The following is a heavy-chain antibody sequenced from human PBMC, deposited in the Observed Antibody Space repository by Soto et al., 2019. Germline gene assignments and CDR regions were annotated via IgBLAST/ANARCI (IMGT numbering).Heavy chain of an antibody. J-gene: IGHJ5*02. Sequence: SVKVSCKASGGTFSNYAINWVRQAPGQGLEWMGGIIPTFGRPTYAQTFQGRVTITADESTSTAYMELSSLRSDDTAVYYCARGRDSSGYQSMFRFDPWGQGTLVTVSS. V-gene: IGHV1-69*13. CDR2: IIPTFGRP. CDR3: ARGRDSSGYQSMFRFDP. CDR1: GGTFSNYA. D-gene: IGHD3-22*01.